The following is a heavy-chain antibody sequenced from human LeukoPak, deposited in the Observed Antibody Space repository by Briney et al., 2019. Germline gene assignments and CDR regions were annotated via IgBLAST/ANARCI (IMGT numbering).Heavy chain of an antibody. Sequence: GGSLRLSCAASGFPFSSYSMNWVRQAPGKGLEWVSSISSSSGYIYYADSVKGRFTISRDNTKNSLYLQMNSLRAEDTAVYYCARDYCSSTSYYADYYYYYGMDVWGQGTTVTVSS. CDR3: ARDYCSSTSYYADYYYYYGMDV. J-gene: IGHJ6*02. CDR2: ISSSSGYI. D-gene: IGHD2-2*01. V-gene: IGHV3-21*01. CDR1: GFPFSSYS.